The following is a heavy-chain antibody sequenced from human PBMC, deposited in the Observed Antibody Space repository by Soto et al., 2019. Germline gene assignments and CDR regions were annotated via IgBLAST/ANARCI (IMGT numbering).Heavy chain of an antibody. CDR2: IFHSGST. CDR1: GGSINSGDYY. CDR3: ERDRYYGSGTYYTRHSGIDV. V-gene: IGHV4-30-4*01. D-gene: IGHD3-10*01. J-gene: IGHJ6*02. Sequence: SETLSLTCTVSGGSINSGDYYLTWVRQPPGKGLEWIGNIFHSGSTYYTPSLQSRVTISLDTSKNHFSLKLSSVTPADTAVYYCERDRYYGSGTYYTRHSGIDVWARGTTVTLYS.